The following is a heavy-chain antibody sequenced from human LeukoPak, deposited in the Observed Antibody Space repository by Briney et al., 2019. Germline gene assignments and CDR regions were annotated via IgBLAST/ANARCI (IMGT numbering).Heavy chain of an antibody. Sequence: GGSLRLSCAASGFTFSNAWMSWVRQAPGKGLEWVGRIKSKTDGGTTDYAAPVKGRFTISRNDSKNTLYLQMNSLKTEDTAVYYCTTRLRYFDWTIYDFDYWGQGTLVTVSS. V-gene: IGHV3-15*01. CDR3: TTRLRYFDWTIYDFDY. J-gene: IGHJ4*02. CDR1: GFTFSNAW. D-gene: IGHD3-9*01. CDR2: IKSKTDGGTT.